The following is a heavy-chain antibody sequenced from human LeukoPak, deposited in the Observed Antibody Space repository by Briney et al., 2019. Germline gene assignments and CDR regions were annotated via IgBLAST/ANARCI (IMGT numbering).Heavy chain of an antibody. V-gene: IGHV3-23*01. CDR1: GFSFSTYG. CDR3: AKDRRATRWLQLIFAAFDI. D-gene: IGHD5-24*01. J-gene: IGHJ3*02. CDR2: ISGSGGST. Sequence: GTSLRLSCAASGFSFSTYGMHWVRQAPGKGLEWVSAISGSGGSTCYADSVKGRFTISRDNSKNTLYLQMNSLRAEDTAVYYCAKDRRATRWLQLIFAAFDIWGQGTMVTVSS.